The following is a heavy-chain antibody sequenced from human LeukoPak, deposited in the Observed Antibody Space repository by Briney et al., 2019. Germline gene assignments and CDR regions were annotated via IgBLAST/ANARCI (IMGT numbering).Heavy chain of an antibody. V-gene: IGHV4-39*01. J-gene: IGHJ4*02. D-gene: IGHD4-17*01. CDR1: GGSISSSSYY. Sequence: SETLSLTCTVSGGSISSSSYYWGWIRQPPGKGLEWIGSIHNSGIRYYNPSLRSRITISVDTSERQFSLRLSSMTVADTAVYYCARAPPYGDPGDYWGQGTLVTVSS. CDR3: ARAPPYGDPGDY. CDR2: IHNSGIR.